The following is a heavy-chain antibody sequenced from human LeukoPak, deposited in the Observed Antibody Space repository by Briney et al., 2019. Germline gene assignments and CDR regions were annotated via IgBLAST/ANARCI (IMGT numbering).Heavy chain of an antibody. Sequence: SETLSLTCTVSGGSISSNSHYWGWIRQPPGTGLEWIANIFHDGNTAYNPSLKRRVTISIDTSQNQLSLRLSSVTAADTAVYYCARVGWGNVAAYPNWLDPWGQGTVVTVSS. J-gene: IGHJ5*02. V-gene: IGHV4-39*07. CDR1: GGSISSNSHY. CDR3: ARVGWGNVAAYPNWLDP. CDR2: IFHDGNT. D-gene: IGHD3-16*01.